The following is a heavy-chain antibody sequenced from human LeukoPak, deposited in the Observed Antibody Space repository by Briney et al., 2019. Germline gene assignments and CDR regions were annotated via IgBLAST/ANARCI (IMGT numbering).Heavy chain of an antibody. CDR1: GFPFSTFS. CDR2: ITGTSSAT. V-gene: IGHV3-48*01. CDR3: ARDRSVVNFDF. Sequence: GGSLRLSCAASGFPFSTFSMHWVRQAPGRGLEGVSYITGTSSATYYADSVKGRFTISRDNAKNSLYLQMNSLRAEDTAVYYCARDRSVVNFDFWGQGTLVTVSS. D-gene: IGHD3-16*02. J-gene: IGHJ4*02.